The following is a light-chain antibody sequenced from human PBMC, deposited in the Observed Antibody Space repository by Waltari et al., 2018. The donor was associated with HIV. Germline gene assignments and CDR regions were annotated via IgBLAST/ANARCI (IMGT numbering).Light chain of an antibody. CDR3: QQYNNRPWT. Sequence: EIVMTQSPATLSVSHGERATLSCRASQIVSSNLAWYQQKPGQAPRLLMYGASTRATGIPARFSGSGSGTEFTLTISSLQSEDFAVYYCQQYNNRPWTFGQGTTVEIK. CDR2: GAS. J-gene: IGKJ1*01. V-gene: IGKV3D-15*01. CDR1: QIVSSN.